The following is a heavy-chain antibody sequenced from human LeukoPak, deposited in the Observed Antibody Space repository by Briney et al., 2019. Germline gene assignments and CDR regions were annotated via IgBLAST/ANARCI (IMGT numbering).Heavy chain of an antibody. CDR3: AKGNWFDP. CDR2: IRWNSGDT. CDR1: GFTFEVFA. V-gene: IGHV3-9*01. J-gene: IGHJ5*02. Sequence: GSSLRLSCAASGFTFEVFAMHCLRPAPGGGLECVTGIRWNSGDTDYADSVKRRFTISRNNAKNSLYLQMNSLRAEDTALYYCAKGNWFDPWGQGTLVTVSS.